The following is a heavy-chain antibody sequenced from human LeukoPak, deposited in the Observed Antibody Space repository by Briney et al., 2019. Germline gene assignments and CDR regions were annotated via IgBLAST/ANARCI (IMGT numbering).Heavy chain of an antibody. Sequence: PGGSVRLSCAASGFTFSSYWMSWVRQAPGKGLEWVANINQDGSEKYYVDSVKGRFTISRDNAKNSLYLQMNSLRAEDTAVYYCASHYSNPHIGPIYHFDYWGQGTLVTVSS. CDR3: ASHYSNPHIGPIYHFDY. CDR1: GFTFSSYW. D-gene: IGHD4-11*01. CDR2: INQDGSEK. V-gene: IGHV3-7*01. J-gene: IGHJ4*02.